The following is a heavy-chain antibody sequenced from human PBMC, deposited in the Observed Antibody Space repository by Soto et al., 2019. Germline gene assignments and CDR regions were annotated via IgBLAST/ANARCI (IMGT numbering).Heavy chain of an antibody. CDR1: GFTFSSYA. V-gene: IGHV3-64*04. Sequence: GGSLRLSCSASGFTFSSYAMHWVRQAPGKGLEYVSAINSNGGSTYYADSVEGRFTISRDNSKNTVYLQMNSLRLEDTAVYYCARGPSYSDSYFDHWGQGTLVTVSS. D-gene: IGHD4-17*01. CDR2: INSNGGST. CDR3: ARGPSYSDSYFDH. J-gene: IGHJ4*02.